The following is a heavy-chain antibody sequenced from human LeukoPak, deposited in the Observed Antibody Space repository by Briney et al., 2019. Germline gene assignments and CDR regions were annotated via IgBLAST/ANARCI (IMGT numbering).Heavy chain of an antibody. CDR3: AKGGIASRRFDY. V-gene: IGHV3-23*01. J-gene: IGHJ4*02. CDR1: GFTFGSYV. Sequence: VGSLRLSCAASGFTFGSYVMSWVRQTPGEALDWVSTISVSGGSTYYADSGKGRFTISRDSSKNTLYLQMDSLRAEDTAVYYCAKGGIASRRFDYWGQEALATVSS. D-gene: IGHD6-6*01. CDR2: ISVSGGST.